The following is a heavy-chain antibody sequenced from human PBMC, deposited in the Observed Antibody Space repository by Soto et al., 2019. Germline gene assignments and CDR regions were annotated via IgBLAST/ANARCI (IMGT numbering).Heavy chain of an antibody. Sequence: SETLSLTCTVSGGSISSSSYYWGWIRQHPGKGLEWIGSIYYSGSTYYNPSLKSRVTISVDTSKNQFSLKLSSVTAADTAVYYCEAYYYGMDVWGQGTTVTVSS. J-gene: IGHJ6*02. V-gene: IGHV4-39*07. CDR3: EAYYYGMDV. CDR2: IYYSGST. CDR1: GGSISSSSYY.